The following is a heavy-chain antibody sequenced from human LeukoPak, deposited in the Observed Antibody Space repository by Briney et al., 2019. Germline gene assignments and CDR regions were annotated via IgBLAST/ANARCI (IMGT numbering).Heavy chain of an antibody. CDR3: ARGDYPFLL. D-gene: IGHD4-17*01. CDR1: EIPFSFFS. Sequence: GGSPRLSFAASEIPFSFFSIKWVRPGPGEGLEWLSYISSSSSAIYYADSVKGRFTISRDNAKNSLYLQMNSLRAEDTAVYYCARGDYPFLLWGQGTLVTVSS. CDR2: ISSSSSAI. V-gene: IGHV3-48*04. J-gene: IGHJ4*02.